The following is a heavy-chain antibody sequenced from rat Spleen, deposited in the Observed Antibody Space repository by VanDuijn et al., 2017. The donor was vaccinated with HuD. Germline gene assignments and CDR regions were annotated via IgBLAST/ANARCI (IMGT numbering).Heavy chain of an antibody. CDR3: ARHSSGDGVMDA. Sequence: EVQLVESGGGLVPPGRSLKLSCAASGFTFSDSYMAWVRQAPKTGLEWVATISYDGSSTYYRDSVKGRFTISSDNAKSTLYLQRDSLRAEDTATYYCARHSSGDGVMDAWGQGASVTVSS. J-gene: IGHJ4*01. CDR2: ISYDGSST. CDR1: GFTFSDSY. D-gene: IGHD1-4*01. V-gene: IGHV5-7*01.